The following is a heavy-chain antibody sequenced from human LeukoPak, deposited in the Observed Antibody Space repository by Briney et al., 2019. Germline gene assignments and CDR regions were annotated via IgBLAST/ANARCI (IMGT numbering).Heavy chain of an antibody. J-gene: IGHJ4*02. D-gene: IGHD3-10*01. V-gene: IGHV3-9*03. Sequence: GGSLRLSCAASGFTFSSYAMHWVRQAPGKGLEWVSGISWNSGSIGYADSVKGRFTISRDNAKNSLYLQMNSLRAEDMALYYCAKDRGGSGSYHYFDYWGQGTLVTVSS. CDR1: GFTFSSYA. CDR3: AKDRGGSGSYHYFDY. CDR2: ISWNSGSI.